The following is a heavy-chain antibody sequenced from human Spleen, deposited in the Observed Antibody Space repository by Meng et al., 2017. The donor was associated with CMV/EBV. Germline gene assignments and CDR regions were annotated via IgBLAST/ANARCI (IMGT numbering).Heavy chain of an antibody. D-gene: IGHD1-1*01. J-gene: IGHJ4*02. CDR2: IKTKPEGGTT. Sequence: GESLKISCAVSAFTFTNAWLSWVRQAPGKGLEWVGRIKTKPEGGTTDYAAPVKGRFTISRDESKNTLFLQMNSLKVEDTGMYYCTADDGTFDNWGQGTLVTVSS. V-gene: IGHV3-15*01. CDR3: TADDGTFDN. CDR1: AFTFTNAW.